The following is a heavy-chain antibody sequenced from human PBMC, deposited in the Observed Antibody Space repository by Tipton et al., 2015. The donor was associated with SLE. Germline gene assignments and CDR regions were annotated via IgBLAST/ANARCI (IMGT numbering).Heavy chain of an antibody. D-gene: IGHD6-6*01. Sequence: LRLSCAASGFFLSNYEMQWVRQPAGKGLEWVSIIGTAGDTYYPGSVKGRFTISRENAKNSLYLQMNSLRAGDTGVYYCVREKYPDGLDVWGLGTTVITSS. V-gene: IGHV3-13*01. CDR3: VREKYPDGLDV. CDR1: GFFLSNYE. J-gene: IGHJ6*02. CDR2: IGTAGDT.